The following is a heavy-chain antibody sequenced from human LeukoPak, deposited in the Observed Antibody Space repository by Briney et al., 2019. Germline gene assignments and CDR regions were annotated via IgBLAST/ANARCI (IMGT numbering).Heavy chain of an antibody. CDR2: IKQDGSEK. Sequence: PGGSLRLSCAASTFTFSNYWMSWVRQAPGRGLEWVANIKQDGSEKYYVDSVKGRFTISRDNAKTSLYLQMNSLRAEDTAVYYCARVLGLGYCSSTSCYGGYYYGMDVWGQGTTVTVSS. V-gene: IGHV3-7*01. D-gene: IGHD2-2*01. CDR1: TFTFSNYW. J-gene: IGHJ6*02. CDR3: ARVLGLGYCSSTSCYGGYYYGMDV.